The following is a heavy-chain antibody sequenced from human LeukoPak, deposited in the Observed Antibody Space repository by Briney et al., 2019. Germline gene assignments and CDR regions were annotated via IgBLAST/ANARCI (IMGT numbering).Heavy chain of an antibody. CDR2: INPNSGGT. Sequence: ASVKVSCKASGYTFTGYYMHWVRQAPGQGLEWMGWINPNSGGTNYAQKFQGRVTMTGDTSISTAYMELSKLRSDDTAVYYCARSPSRGYSGYDLDYWGQGTLVTVSS. J-gene: IGHJ4*02. V-gene: IGHV1-2*02. CDR3: ARSPSRGYSGYDLDY. D-gene: IGHD5-12*01. CDR1: GYTFTGYY.